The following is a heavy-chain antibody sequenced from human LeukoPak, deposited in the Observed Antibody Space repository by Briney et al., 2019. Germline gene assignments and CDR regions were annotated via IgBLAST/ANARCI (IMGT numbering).Heavy chain of an antibody. CDR3: ARLHDTSGYYLNWLDP. CDR1: GGSISSYF. Sequence: SETLSLTCTVSGGSISSYFWGWIRQPPGKGLEWIGYISYSGSTEYNPSLTSRVTISVDTSKNQCSLKLGPVTAADTAVYYCARLHDTSGYYLNWLDPWGQGTLVTVSS. J-gene: IGHJ5*02. D-gene: IGHD3-22*01. V-gene: IGHV4-59*08. CDR2: ISYSGST.